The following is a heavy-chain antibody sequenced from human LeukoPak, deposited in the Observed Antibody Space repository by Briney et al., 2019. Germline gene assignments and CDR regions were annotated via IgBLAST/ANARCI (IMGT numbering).Heavy chain of an antibody. Sequence: SETLSLTCAVYGGSFSGYYWSWIRQPAGKGLEWIGRIYTSGSTNYNPSLKSRVTMSVDTSKNQFSLKLSSVTAADTAVYYCARVASSGWYFVDYWGQGTLVTVSS. V-gene: IGHV4-59*10. D-gene: IGHD6-19*01. CDR2: IYTSGST. J-gene: IGHJ4*02. CDR1: GGSFSGYY. CDR3: ARVASSGWYFVDY.